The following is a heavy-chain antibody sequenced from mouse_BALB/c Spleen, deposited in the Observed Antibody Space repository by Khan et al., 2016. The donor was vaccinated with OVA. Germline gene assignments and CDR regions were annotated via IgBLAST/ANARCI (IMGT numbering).Heavy chain of an antibody. V-gene: IGHV3-1*02. CDR1: GFSITSDYS. D-gene: IGHD2-4*01. CDR2: MHFSGRT. Sequence: EVQLQESGPDLVEPSQSLSLTCTVTGFSITSDYSWHWIRQFPGNKLEWLGYMHFSGRTNYNPSLKSRISITLDSSRNQFFLQFNSVTTEDSATYCCSIFDYDGIDLWGQGTTLTVSS. CDR3: SIFDYDGIDL. J-gene: IGHJ2*01.